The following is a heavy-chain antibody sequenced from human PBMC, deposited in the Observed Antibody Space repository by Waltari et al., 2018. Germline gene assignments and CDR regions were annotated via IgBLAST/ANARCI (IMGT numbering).Heavy chain of an antibody. CDR1: GGSISSSSYY. CDR2: IYYSGRT. CDR3: ARPLGDSSGYYVADAFDI. D-gene: IGHD3-22*01. V-gene: IGHV4-39*01. Sequence: QLQLQESGPGLVKPSETLSLTCTVSGGSISSSSYYWGWIRQPPGKGLEWIGSIYYSGRTDSARSLESRVTISVDTSKIQFSLKLSSVTAADTAVYYCARPLGDSSGYYVADAFDIWGQGTMVTVSS. J-gene: IGHJ3*02.